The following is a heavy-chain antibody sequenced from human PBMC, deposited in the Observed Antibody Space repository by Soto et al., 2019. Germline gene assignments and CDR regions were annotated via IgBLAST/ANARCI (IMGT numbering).Heavy chain of an antibody. Sequence: GGSLRLSCAASGFTFSSYSMNWVRQAPGKGLEWVSYISSSSSTIYYADSVKGRFTISRANAKNSRYLQMNSLRDEDTAVYYCARDPAPDTAMVILDYWGQGTLVTVSS. J-gene: IGHJ4*02. CDR3: ARDPAPDTAMVILDY. V-gene: IGHV3-48*02. D-gene: IGHD5-18*01. CDR1: GFTFSSYS. CDR2: ISSSSSTI.